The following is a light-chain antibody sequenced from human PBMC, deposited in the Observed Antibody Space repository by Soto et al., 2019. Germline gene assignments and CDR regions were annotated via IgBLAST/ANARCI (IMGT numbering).Light chain of an antibody. CDR3: SSYTCSSTSYV. CDR2: DVS. CDR1: SSDVGGYNY. V-gene: IGLV2-14*01. Sequence: QSVLTQPASVSGSPGQSITISCTGTSSDVGGYNYVSWYQQHPGKAPKLMIYDVSNRPSGVSNRFSGSKSGNTASLTISGFQADDEADYYCSSYTCSSTSYVFGTGTKVTVL. J-gene: IGLJ1*01.